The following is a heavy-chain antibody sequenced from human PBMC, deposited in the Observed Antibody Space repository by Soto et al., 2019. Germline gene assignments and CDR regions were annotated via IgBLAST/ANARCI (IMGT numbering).Heavy chain of an antibody. J-gene: IGHJ4*02. CDR1: GGSISSSSYY. D-gene: IGHD3-9*01. V-gene: IGHV4-39*01. Sequence: SETLSLTCTVSGGSISSSSYYWGWIRQPPGKGLEWIGSIYYSGSTYYNPSLKSRVTISVDTSKNQFSLKLSSVTAADTVVYYCARLNWDDILTGYYWWGQGTLVTVS. CDR2: IYYSGST. CDR3: ARLNWDDILTGYYW.